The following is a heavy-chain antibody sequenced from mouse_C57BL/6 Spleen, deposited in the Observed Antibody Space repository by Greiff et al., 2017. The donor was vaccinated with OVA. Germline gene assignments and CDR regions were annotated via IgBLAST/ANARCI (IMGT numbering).Heavy chain of an antibody. CDR2: IHPNSGST. V-gene: IGHV1-64*01. Sequence: VKLQQSGAELVKPGASVKLSCKASGYTFTSYWMHWVKQRPGQGLEWIGMIHPNSGSTNYNEKFKSNATLTVDKSSSTAYMQLSSLTSEDSAVYYCAKRDYYGGVDYWGQGTTLTVSS. J-gene: IGHJ2*01. CDR1: GYTFTSYW. D-gene: IGHD2-1*01. CDR3: AKRDYYGGVDY.